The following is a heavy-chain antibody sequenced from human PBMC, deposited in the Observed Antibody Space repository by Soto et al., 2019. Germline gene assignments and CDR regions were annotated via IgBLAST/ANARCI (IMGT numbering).Heavy chain of an antibody. D-gene: IGHD2-2*02. CDR1: GGSISSTNW. J-gene: IGHJ4*02. V-gene: IGHV4-4*02. Sequence: QVQLRQSGPGLVKPSGTLSLTCAVSGGSISSTNWWSWVRQSPGKGLEWIGEMYHSGSTNYNPSLRGRGTISVDKSNNQFSLKIRSVTAADTAIYYCATLPPRIELTVLPIPTWGQGTLVTVSS. CDR2: MYHSGST. CDR3: ATLPPRIELTVLPIPT.